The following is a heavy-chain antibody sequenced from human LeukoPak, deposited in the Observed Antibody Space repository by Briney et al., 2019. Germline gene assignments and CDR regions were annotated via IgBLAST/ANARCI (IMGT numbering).Heavy chain of an antibody. CDR2: IRYDGSNK. D-gene: IGHD3-10*01. Sequence: GGSLRLSCAASGFTFSSYGMHWVRQAPGKGLEWVAFIRYDGSNKYYADSVKGRFSIFRDNSKNTLYLQMNSLRAEDTAVYYCAKVSGSGSYPAHWGQGTLVTVSS. J-gene: IGHJ4*02. CDR1: GFTFSSYG. CDR3: AKVSGSGSYPAH. V-gene: IGHV3-30*02.